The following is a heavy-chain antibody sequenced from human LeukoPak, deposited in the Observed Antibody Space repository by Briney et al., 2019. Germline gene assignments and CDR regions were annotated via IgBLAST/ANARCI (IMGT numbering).Heavy chain of an antibody. CDR1: GGSISTSSYY. V-gene: IGHV4-39*07. D-gene: IGHD5-24*01. CDR3: ARGTGGRRLQLQPFAFDY. CDR2: INHSGST. Sequence: PSETLSLTCTVSGGSISTSSYYWSWIRQPPGKGLEWIGEINHSGSTNYNPSLKSRVTISVDTSKNQFSLKLSSVTAADTAVYYCARGTGGRRLQLQPFAFDYWGQGTLVTVSS. J-gene: IGHJ4*02.